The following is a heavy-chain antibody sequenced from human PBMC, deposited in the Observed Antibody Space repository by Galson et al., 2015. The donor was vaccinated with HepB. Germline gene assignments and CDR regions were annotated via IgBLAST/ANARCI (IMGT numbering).Heavy chain of an antibody. CDR2: IRATAGTA. CDR3: AKGGYTSPFDY. V-gene: IGHV3-23*01. D-gene: IGHD3-16*02. J-gene: IGHJ4*02. Sequence: SLRLSCAASGFTFSSYAMTWVRLAPGKGLEWVSTIRATAGTAYYADSVKGRFTISRDNSQNTAYLQMNSLRAEDTALYYCAKGGYTSPFDYWGQGTLVTVSS. CDR1: GFTFSSYA.